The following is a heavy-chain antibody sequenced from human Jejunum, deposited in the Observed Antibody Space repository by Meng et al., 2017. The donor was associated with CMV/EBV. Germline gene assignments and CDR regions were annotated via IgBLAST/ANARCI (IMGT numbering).Heavy chain of an antibody. D-gene: IGHD3-3*01. CDR2: ISASGLT. V-gene: IGHV3-23*01. J-gene: IGHJ4*02. CDR3: ATHYDFWSGYYDY. CDR1: GFVFSSYA. Sequence: SGFVFSSYAMSWVRQTPGKGLEWVAVISASGLTEYRDSVKGRFTISRDNSENTVYLQMNSLRVEDTAVYYCATHYDFWSGYYDYWGQGTLVTVSS.